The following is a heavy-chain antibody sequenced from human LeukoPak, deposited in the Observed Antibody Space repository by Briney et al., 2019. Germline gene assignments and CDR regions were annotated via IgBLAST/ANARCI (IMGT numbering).Heavy chain of an antibody. CDR3: AKDYLRSGWYGGGSASFDY. J-gene: IGHJ4*02. D-gene: IGHD6-19*01. V-gene: IGHV3-9*01. Sequence: PGRSLRLSCAASGFTFDDYAMHWVRQAPGKGLEWVSGIGWNSGSIGYADSVKGRFTISRDNAKNSLYLRMNSLRAEDTALYYCAKDYLRSGWYGGGSASFDYWGQGTLVTVSS. CDR2: IGWNSGSI. CDR1: GFTFDDYA.